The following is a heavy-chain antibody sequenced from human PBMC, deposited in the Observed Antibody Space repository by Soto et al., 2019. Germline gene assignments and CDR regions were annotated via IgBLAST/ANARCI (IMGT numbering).Heavy chain of an antibody. CDR2: FDPEDGGT. J-gene: IGHJ5*02. CDR1: GCTLTELS. CDR3: ATVYYYDSSGYKLNNWFDP. V-gene: IGHV1-24*01. Sequence: ASVKVSCKVSGCTLTELSMHWVRQAPGKGLEWMGGFDPEDGGTIYAQKFQGRVTMTEDTSTDTAYMELSSLRSEDTAVYYCATVYYYDSSGYKLNNWFDPWGQGTLVTVSS. D-gene: IGHD3-22*01.